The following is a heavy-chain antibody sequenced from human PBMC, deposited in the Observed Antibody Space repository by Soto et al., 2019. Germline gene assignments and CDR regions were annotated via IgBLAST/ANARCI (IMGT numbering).Heavy chain of an antibody. J-gene: IGHJ4*02. CDR2: ISGSGGST. Sequence: EVQLLESGGGLVQPGGSLRLSCAASGFTFSSYAMSWVREAPGKGLEWVAAISGSGGSTYYADSVKGRFTISRDNSKNTLYLQMNSLRAEDTAVYYCATPALWELLPGFDYWGQGTLVTVSS. D-gene: IGHD1-26*01. CDR1: GFTFSSYA. CDR3: ATPALWELLPGFDY. V-gene: IGHV3-23*01.